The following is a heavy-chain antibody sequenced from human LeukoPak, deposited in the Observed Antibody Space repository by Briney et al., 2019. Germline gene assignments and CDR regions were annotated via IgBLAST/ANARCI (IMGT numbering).Heavy chain of an antibody. CDR2: ISGSGGST. D-gene: IGHD6-13*01. Sequence: GGSLRLSCAASGFTFSSYAMSWVRQAPGKGLEWVSAISGSGGSTYYADSVKDRFTISRDNSKNTLYLQMNSLRAKDTAVYYCAKRLIAAAGTNWFDPWGQGTLVTVSS. J-gene: IGHJ5*02. CDR3: AKRLIAAAGTNWFDP. CDR1: GFTFSSYA. V-gene: IGHV3-23*01.